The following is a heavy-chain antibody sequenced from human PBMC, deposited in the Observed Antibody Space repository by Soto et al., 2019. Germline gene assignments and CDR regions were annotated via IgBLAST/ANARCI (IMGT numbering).Heavy chain of an antibody. Sequence: GGSLRLSCAASGFTFRNYAMIWVRQAPGKGLEWVSGISDSGGVIFYADSVRGRFTISRDNSKNTLYLQMNSLRAEDTAVYYCAYWRHAFDIWGQGTMVTVSS. J-gene: IGHJ3*02. V-gene: IGHV3-23*01. D-gene: IGHD2-15*01. CDR2: ISDSGGVI. CDR1: GFTFRNYA. CDR3: AYWRHAFDI.